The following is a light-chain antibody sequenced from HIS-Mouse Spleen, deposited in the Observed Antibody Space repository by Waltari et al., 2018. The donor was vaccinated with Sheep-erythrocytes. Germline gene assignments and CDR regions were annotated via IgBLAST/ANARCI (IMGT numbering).Light chain of an antibody. V-gene: IGLV2-11*01. Sequence: QSALTQPRSVSGSPGQSVTIYCTGTSSDVGGHNYVSWYQQHPGKAPKLMIYDVSKRPSGVPDRFSGSKSGNTASLTISGLQAEDEADYYCCSYAGSYNHVFATGTKVTVL. CDR2: DVS. J-gene: IGLJ1*01. CDR1: SSDVGGHNY. CDR3: CSYAGSYNHV.